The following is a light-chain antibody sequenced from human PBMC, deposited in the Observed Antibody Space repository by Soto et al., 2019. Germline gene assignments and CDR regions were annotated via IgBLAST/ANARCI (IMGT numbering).Light chain of an antibody. V-gene: IGKV3-20*01. Sequence: VLTQSPGTLSLSPGERATLSCRASHSVSRTYLAWYQQKPGQAPRLLMHGASDRATGTPGRFSGSGSGTDFTLTISGLEPEDSAVYYCQQCDASVTFGQGTRLEI. CDR1: HSVSRTY. J-gene: IGKJ5*01. CDR2: GAS. CDR3: QQCDASVT.